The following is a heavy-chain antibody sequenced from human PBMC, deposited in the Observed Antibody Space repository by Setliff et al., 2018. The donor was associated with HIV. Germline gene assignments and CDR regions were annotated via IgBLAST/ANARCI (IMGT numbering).Heavy chain of an antibody. J-gene: IGHJ6*03. CDR1: GGSFTDYY. CDR2: ISHTGNT. D-gene: IGHD6-13*01. Sequence: SETLSXTCDVSGGSFTDYYWSWVRQTPEKGLEWIGEISHTGNTDYNPSLESRLTLSVDTSNKRFSMRLRSVTAADTAVYYCARVSCSSWYSIPRYYYYSMDVWGNGTTVTVSS. V-gene: IGHV4-34*01. CDR3: ARVSCSSWYSIPRYYYYSMDV.